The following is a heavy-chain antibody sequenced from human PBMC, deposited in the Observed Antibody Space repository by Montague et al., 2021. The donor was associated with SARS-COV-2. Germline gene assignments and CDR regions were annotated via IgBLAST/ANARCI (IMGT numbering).Heavy chain of an antibody. CDR3: ARAFIAAAGTTSFDY. CDR1: GDSISSSSYY. V-gene: IGHV4-39*01. D-gene: IGHD6-13*01. J-gene: IGHJ4*02. CDR2: IYYSGST. Sequence: SETLSLTCTVSGDSISSSSYYWAWIRQPPGKGLEWIVSIYYSGSTYYNPSLKSRVTISVDASKNQFSLKLSSVTAADTAVYYCARAFIAAAGTTSFDYWGQGTLVTVSS.